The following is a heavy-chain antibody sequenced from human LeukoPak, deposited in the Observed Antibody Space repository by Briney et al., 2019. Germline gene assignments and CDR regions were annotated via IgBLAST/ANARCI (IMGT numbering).Heavy chain of an antibody. CDR2: IKQDGSEK. CDR3: ARTWGWTIYY. J-gene: IGHJ4*02. CDR1: GFTFTPHA. D-gene: IGHD3-16*01. Sequence: QAGGSLRLSCAASGFTFTPHAMHWVRQAPGKGLEWVANIKQDGSEKYYVDSVKGRFTISRDNTKNSLYLQMDSLRAEDTALYYCARTWGWTIYYWGQGTLVTVSS. V-gene: IGHV3-7*01.